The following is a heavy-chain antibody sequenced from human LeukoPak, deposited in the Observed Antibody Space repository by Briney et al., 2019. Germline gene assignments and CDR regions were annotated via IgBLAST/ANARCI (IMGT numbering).Heavy chain of an antibody. V-gene: IGHV1-46*01. Sequence: ASVKVSCKASGYTFTSYYMHWVRQAPGQGLEWMGIINPSGGSTSYAQKFQGRVTMTRDMSTSTVYMELSSLRSEDTAVYYCATGLTYYYDSSGTSTSALPFDYWGQGTLVTVSS. CDR3: ATGLTYYYDSSGTSTSALPFDY. CDR1: GYTFTSYY. J-gene: IGHJ4*02. CDR2: INPSGGST. D-gene: IGHD3-22*01.